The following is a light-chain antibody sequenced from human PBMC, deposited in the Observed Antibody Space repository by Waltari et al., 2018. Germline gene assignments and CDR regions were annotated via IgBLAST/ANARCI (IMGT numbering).Light chain of an antibody. CDR2: VNN. V-gene: IGLV1-44*01. Sequence: QSVVTQPPSASGTPGQRVTISCSGSSSNIGSNSVNWYHQLPGTAPHLLLFVNNKRPSGVPDRISGSKSGTSASLAISGLQSEDEANYYCGVWDDSLNGWVFGGGTKLTVL. CDR3: GVWDDSLNGWV. J-gene: IGLJ3*02. CDR1: SSNIGSNS.